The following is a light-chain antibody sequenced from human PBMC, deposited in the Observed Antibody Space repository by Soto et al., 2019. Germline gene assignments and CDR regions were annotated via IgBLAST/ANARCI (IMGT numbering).Light chain of an antibody. J-gene: IGLJ2*01. CDR2: DVS. Sequence: QSVLTQPASVSGSPGQSITISCTGTSNDVGGYDYVTWYQHHPGKAPKLMIYDVSNRPSGLSDRFSASKSGNTASLTISGVQAEDEAHYYCSSYTSRATLVFGGGTKLTVL. V-gene: IGLV2-14*03. CDR3: SSYTSRATLV. CDR1: SNDVGGYDY.